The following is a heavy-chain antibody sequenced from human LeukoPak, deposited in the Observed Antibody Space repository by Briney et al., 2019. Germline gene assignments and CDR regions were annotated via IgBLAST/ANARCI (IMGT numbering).Heavy chain of an antibody. J-gene: IGHJ4*02. CDR3: ARDRGFCSGGSCYSDS. CDR2: ISSSGRTI. CDR1: GSTFSDYY. Sequence: PGGSLTLSCAASGSTFSDYYMSWIRQAPGKGLEWVSYISSSGRTIYYADSVKGRFTISRDNAKNSLFLQMNSLRAEDTAVYYCARDRGFCSGGSCYSDSWGQGTLVTVSS. V-gene: IGHV3-11*01. D-gene: IGHD2-15*01.